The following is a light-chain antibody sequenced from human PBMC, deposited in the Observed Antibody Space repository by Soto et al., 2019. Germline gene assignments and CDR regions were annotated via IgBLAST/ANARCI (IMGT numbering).Light chain of an antibody. CDR3: VAWDNGLSAVV. Sequence: QSVLTRPPSVSAAPGQKVTISCSGSSSNIGKNHVFWYQQLPVAAPKLLIYDNNKRPSGIPDRFSGSKSGTSATLGITGLQTGDEADYYCVAWDNGLSAVVFGGGTKLTVL. CDR2: DNN. V-gene: IGLV1-51*01. CDR1: SSNIGKNH. J-gene: IGLJ2*01.